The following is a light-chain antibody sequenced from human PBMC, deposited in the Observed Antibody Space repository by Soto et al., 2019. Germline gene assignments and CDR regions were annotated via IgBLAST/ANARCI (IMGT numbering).Light chain of an antibody. CDR1: KRVSSRY. Sequence: IVLTQYPGTLSMSPGDRATISCRSSKRVSSRYLAWYQQKPGQSPRLLIYGASNMATGIPDRFSGSRSGTDFSLTNTRLETEAFAMLYCNNYGSSLSLTFGQGTNEQIK. J-gene: IGKJ1*01. CDR2: GAS. V-gene: IGKV3-20*01. CDR3: NNYGSSLSLT.